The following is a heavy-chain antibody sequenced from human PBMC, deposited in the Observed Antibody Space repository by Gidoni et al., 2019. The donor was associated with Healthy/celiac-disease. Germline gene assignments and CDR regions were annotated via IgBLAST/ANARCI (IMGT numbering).Heavy chain of an antibody. Sequence: STYYYPSLKSRVTISVDTSKNQFSLKLSSVTAADTAVYYCARRNWGSGGKDYWGQGTLVTVSS. V-gene: IGHV4-39*01. CDR2: ST. D-gene: IGHD7-27*01. J-gene: IGHJ4*02. CDR3: ARRNWGSGGKDY.